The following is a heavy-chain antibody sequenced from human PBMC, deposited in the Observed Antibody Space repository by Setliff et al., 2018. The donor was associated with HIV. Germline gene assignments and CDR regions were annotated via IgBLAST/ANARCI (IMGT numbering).Heavy chain of an antibody. CDR3: ARGDFALGQ. J-gene: IGHJ4*02. V-gene: IGHV1-18*01. CDR1: GGTFSSYA. Sequence: ASVKVSCKASGGTFSSYAISWVRQAPGQGLEWMGWTSPYSGHKKYAQNLQGRVTLTTDTSTNTAYMDLRDLRSDDTAVYYCARGDFALGQWGQGTLVTVSS. CDR2: TSPYSGHK. D-gene: IGHD3-3*01.